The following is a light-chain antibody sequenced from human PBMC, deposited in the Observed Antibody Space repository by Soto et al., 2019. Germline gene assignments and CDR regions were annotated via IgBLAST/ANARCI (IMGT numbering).Light chain of an antibody. CDR2: EGS. CDR3: CSYAGSSTWV. CDR1: SSDVGSCNL. Sequence: QSALTQPASVSGSPGQSITISCTGTSSDVGSCNLVSWYQQYPGKAPKLMIYEGSKRPSGVSNRFSGSKSGNTASLTISGLQAEDEADYYCCSYAGSSTWVFGGGTKLTVL. J-gene: IGLJ3*02. V-gene: IGLV2-23*01.